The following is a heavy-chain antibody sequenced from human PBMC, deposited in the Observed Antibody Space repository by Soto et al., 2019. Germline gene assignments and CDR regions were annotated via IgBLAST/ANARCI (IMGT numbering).Heavy chain of an antibody. Sequence: QVQLVESGGGLVKPGGSLRLSCEASGFTLSDYYMTWIRQAPGKGLEWISYISSSATIIYYADSVKGRFTISRDNAKTSLYLQMNSLRADDTAVYYCARAVKQWLVGGDYYYYYMDVWGKWTTVTVSS. CDR2: ISSSATII. V-gene: IGHV3-11*01. D-gene: IGHD6-19*01. CDR1: GFTLSDYY. CDR3: ARAVKQWLVGGDYYYYYMDV. J-gene: IGHJ6*03.